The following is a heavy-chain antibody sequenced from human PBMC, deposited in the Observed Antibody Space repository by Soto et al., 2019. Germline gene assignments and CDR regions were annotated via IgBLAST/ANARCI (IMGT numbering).Heavy chain of an antibody. CDR2: IWHDGNNK. CDR3: ASDLVGASDSYGLDV. V-gene: IGHV3-33*01. Sequence: LRLSCAASGFTFSNYGRHWVRQAPVKGLEWVAIIWHDGNNKYYADSVRGRFIISRDNSKNRLYLQMNSLRAEDTAVYYCASDLVGASDSYGLDVWGQGTPVTVSS. CDR1: GFTFSNYG. D-gene: IGHD1-26*01. J-gene: IGHJ6*02.